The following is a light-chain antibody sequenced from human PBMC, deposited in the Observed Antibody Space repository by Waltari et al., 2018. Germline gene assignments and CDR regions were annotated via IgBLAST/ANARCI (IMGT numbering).Light chain of an antibody. J-gene: IGKJ2*01. V-gene: IGKV3-20*01. Sequence: VLTQSPGTLSLSPGDRATLSCRASQRLTKNYLAWYQQKPGQAPRLLIYGASSRAAGIPDRFSGSGSGTDFALTISRLEPEDSAVYYCQQYGSSILYTFGQGTKLEIQ. CDR2: GAS. CDR3: QQYGSSILYT. CDR1: QRLTKNY.